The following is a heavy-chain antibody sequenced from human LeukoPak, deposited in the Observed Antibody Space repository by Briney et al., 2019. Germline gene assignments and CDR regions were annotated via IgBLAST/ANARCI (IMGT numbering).Heavy chain of an antibody. CDR2: IRNDGSKD. V-gene: IGHV3-30*02. CDR1: GFTFRDFG. CDR3: VKGGSSSHNWFDP. D-gene: IGHD6-13*01. J-gene: IGHJ5*02. Sequence: GGSLRLSCAASGFTFRDFGMHWVRQAPGKGLEWVAFIRNDGSKDYYPDSVKGRFTISRDKSRTTLYLQMHSLRIEDTAVYYCVKGGSSSHNWFDPWGQGILVTVSS.